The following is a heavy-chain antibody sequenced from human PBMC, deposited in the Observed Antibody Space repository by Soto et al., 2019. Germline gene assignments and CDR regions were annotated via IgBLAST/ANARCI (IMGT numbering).Heavy chain of an antibody. Sequence: GGSLRLSCAASGFTFSSYGMHWVRQAPGKGLEWVAVISYDGSNKYYADSVKGRFTISRDNSKNTLYLQMNSLRAEDTAVYYCAKDFSSGLRIYYYYYGMDVWGQGTTVTVS. D-gene: IGHD5-12*01. CDR3: AKDFSSGLRIYYYYYGMDV. J-gene: IGHJ6*02. V-gene: IGHV3-30*18. CDR1: GFTFSSYG. CDR2: ISYDGSNK.